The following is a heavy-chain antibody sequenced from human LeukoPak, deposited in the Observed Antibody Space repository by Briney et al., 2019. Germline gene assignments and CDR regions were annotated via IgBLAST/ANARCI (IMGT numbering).Heavy chain of an antibody. CDR3: ARGQIYGTGSYFFDH. CDR2: IYTDGRT. V-gene: IGHV3-66*01. J-gene: IGHJ4*02. Sequence: GVSLRLSCAASGFTVTSNYMSWVRQTPGQGRLEWVSVIYTDGRTFYTGSVTGRFTISRDNSKNTLYLQMNSLRAKDTAVYYCARGQIYGTGSYFFDHWGQGTLVTVSS. D-gene: IGHD3-10*01. CDR1: GFTVTSNY.